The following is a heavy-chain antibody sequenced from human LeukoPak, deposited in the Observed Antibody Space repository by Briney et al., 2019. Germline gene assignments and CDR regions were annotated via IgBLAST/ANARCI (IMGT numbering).Heavy chain of an antibody. CDR1: GFTFSGSA. CDR3: TRRPMLAAERYYYYYMDV. D-gene: IGHD2-15*01. CDR2: IRSKANSYAT. Sequence: PGGSLRLSCAASGFTFSGSAMHWVRQASGKGLEWVGRIRSKANSYATAYAASVKGSFTISRDDSKNTAYLQMNSLKTEDTAVYYCTRRPMLAAERYYYYYMDVWGKGTTVTVSS. V-gene: IGHV3-73*01. J-gene: IGHJ6*03.